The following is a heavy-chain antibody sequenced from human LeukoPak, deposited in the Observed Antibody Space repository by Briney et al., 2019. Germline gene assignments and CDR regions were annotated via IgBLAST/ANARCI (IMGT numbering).Heavy chain of an antibody. J-gene: IGHJ6*02. V-gene: IGHV4-34*01. Sequence: PSETLSLTCAVYGGSFSGYYWSWIRQPPGKGLEWIGEINHSGSTDYNPSLKSRVTISVDTSKNQFSLKLSSVTAADTAVYYCARGLPAVRSGYGMDVWGQGTTVTVSS. CDR2: INHSGST. D-gene: IGHD2-2*01. CDR1: GGSFSGYY. CDR3: ARGLPAVRSGYGMDV.